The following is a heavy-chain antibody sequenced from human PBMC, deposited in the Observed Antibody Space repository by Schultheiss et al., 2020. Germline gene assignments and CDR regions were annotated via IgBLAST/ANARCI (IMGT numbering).Heavy chain of an antibody. V-gene: IGHV3-23*01. J-gene: IGHJ4*02. Sequence: GGSLRLSCAASGFTFSSYGMSWVRQGPGKGPEWVSAISGSGGSTYYADSVKGRFTISRDNSKNTLYLQMNSLRAEDTAVYYCARAVAAAGDFDYWGQGTLVTVSS. D-gene: IGHD6-13*01. CDR1: GFTFSSYG. CDR2: ISGSGGST. CDR3: ARAVAAAGDFDY.